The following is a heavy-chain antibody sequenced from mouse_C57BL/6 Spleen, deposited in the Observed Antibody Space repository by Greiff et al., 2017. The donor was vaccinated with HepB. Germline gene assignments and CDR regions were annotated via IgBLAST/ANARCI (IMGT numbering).Heavy chain of an antibody. CDR2: IDPSDSYT. CDR3: ARRGITTVVVDY. CDR1: GYNFTSYW. D-gene: IGHD1-1*01. J-gene: IGHJ2*01. Sequence: VQLQQSGAELVMPGASVKLSCKASGYNFTSYWMHWVKQRPGQGLEWIGEIDPSDSYTKYNQKFKGKSTLTVDKSSSTAYMQLSSLTSEDSAVYYCARRGITTVVVDYWGQGPTLTVAS. V-gene: IGHV1-69*01.